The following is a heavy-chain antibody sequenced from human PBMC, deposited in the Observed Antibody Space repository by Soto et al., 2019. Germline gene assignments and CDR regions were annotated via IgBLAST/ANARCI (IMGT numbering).Heavy chain of an antibody. J-gene: IGHJ4*02. Sequence: EVQLVEPGGGLVQPGGSRRLSCAASGFTFSSYWMHWVRQAPGKGLVWVSRINSDGSSTSYADSVKGRYTISRDNAKNTLYMQMNSLRDEDTAVYYCARVGYCTRGVCPNFDFWGQGTLVTVSS. CDR2: INSDGSST. CDR3: ARVGYCTRGVCPNFDF. D-gene: IGHD2-8*01. CDR1: GFTFSSYW. V-gene: IGHV3-74*01.